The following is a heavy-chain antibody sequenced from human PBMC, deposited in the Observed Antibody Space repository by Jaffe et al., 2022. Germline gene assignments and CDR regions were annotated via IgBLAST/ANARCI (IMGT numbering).Heavy chain of an antibody. V-gene: IGHV3-21*01. D-gene: IGHD1-1*01. Sequence: EVQLVESGGGLVKPGGSLRLSCAASGFTFSSYSMNWVRQAPGKGLEWVSSISSSSSYIYYADSVKGRFTISRDNAKNSLYLQMNSLRAEDTAVYYCARDLGIVESYFDYWGQGTLVTVSS. CDR1: GFTFSSYS. CDR3: ARDLGIVESYFDY. CDR2: ISSSSSYI. J-gene: IGHJ4*02.